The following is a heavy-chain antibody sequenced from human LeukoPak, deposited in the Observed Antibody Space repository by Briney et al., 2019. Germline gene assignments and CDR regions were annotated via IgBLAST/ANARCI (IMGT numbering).Heavy chain of an antibody. Sequence: SETLSLTCTVSGGSISNGDNYWSWIRQHPGKGLEWIGYINYGGSAYYTPSLMSRATISVDMSKNQFSLTLSSVTAADTAVDYCATYDSGSQNWFDPWGQGTLVTVSS. CDR3: ATYDSGSQNWFDP. D-gene: IGHD3-10*01. V-gene: IGHV4-31*03. CDR1: GGSISNGDNY. CDR2: INYGGSA. J-gene: IGHJ5*02.